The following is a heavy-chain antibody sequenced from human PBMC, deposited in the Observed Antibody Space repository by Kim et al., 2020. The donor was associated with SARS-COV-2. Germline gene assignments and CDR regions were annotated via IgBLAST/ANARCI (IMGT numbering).Heavy chain of an antibody. CDR1: GGSISSYY. V-gene: IGHV4-59*01. Sequence: SETLSLTCTVSGGSISSYYWSWIRQPPGKGLEWIGYIYYSGSTNYNPSLKSRVTISVDTSKNQFSLKLSSVTAADTAVYYCARDGGDGYPTGVDVWGQGTTVTVSS. CDR2: IYYSGST. J-gene: IGHJ6*02. D-gene: IGHD2-21*01. CDR3: ARDGGDGYPTGVDV.